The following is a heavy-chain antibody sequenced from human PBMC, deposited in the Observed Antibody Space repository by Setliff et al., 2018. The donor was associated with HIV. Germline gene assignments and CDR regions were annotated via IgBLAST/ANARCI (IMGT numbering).Heavy chain of an antibody. CDR1: GFTFSDFW. CDR2: ISPEGHKK. CDR3: ARVLLRTNPLYGVASNWFDP. D-gene: IGHD2-8*01. Sequence: PGGSLRLSCAASGFTFSDFWMYWVRQAPWKGLEWVANISPEGHKKYYVGSVKGRFTSSRDNAKSSLFLQMSGLRPEDTAVYYCARVLLRTNPLYGVASNWFDPWGQGTLVTVSS. J-gene: IGHJ5*02. V-gene: IGHV3-7*03.